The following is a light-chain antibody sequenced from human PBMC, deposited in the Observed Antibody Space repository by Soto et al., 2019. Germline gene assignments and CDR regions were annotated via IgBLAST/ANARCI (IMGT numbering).Light chain of an antibody. V-gene: IGKV3-15*01. J-gene: IGKJ5*01. CDR2: GAS. CDR1: QSVSNN. Sequence: EIVLTQCPGTLYLSPGERATLSCRASQSVSNNYLAWYQQKPGQSPRLLIYGASSRATGIPVRFSGSGSGTEFTLTISSLQSEDFAVYYCQQYNNWPFITFGQGTRLEI. CDR3: QQYNNWPFIT.